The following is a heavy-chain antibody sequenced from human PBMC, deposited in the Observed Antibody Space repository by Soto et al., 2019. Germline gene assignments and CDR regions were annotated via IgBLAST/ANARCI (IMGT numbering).Heavy chain of an antibody. CDR2: ISAGGDST. CDR3: ARRV. Sequence: EVQVSESGGGLVQPGGSLRLSCATSGFTFSNYPMNWVRQAPGKGLEWVSGISAGGDSTYYADSVKGRFIIFRDNSKNSVYLQMNSLRAEDTAVYYCARRVWGQGTLVTVSS. CDR1: GFTFSNYP. J-gene: IGHJ4*02. V-gene: IGHV3-23*01.